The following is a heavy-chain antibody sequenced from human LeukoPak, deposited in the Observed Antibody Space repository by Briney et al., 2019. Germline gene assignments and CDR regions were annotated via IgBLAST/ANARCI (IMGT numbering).Heavy chain of an antibody. CDR2: IKEDGSEK. V-gene: IGHV3-7*01. J-gene: IGHJ4*02. D-gene: IGHD4-11*01. CDR3: ARDTGMD. Sequence: GSLRLSCAASGFTFSTYWMYWVRQAPGKGLEWVGSIKEDGSEKYYVDSVKGRFTISRDNAKNSLYVQMNSLRAEDTAVYYCARDTGMDWGQGTLVTVSS. CDR1: GFTFSTYW.